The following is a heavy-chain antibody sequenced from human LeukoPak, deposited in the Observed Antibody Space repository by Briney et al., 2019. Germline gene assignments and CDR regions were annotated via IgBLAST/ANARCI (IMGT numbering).Heavy chain of an antibody. CDR2: IIPIFGTA. D-gene: IGHD3-3*01. Sequence: ASVKVSCKASGGTFSSYAISWVRQAPGQGLEWMGGIIPIFGTANYAQKFQGRVTITADESTSTAYMELSSLRSEDTAVYYCSRAPRYDFWKCYYPTDYWGQGTLVTVSS. V-gene: IGHV1-69*13. J-gene: IGHJ4*02. CDR3: SRAPRYDFWKCYYPTDY. CDR1: GGTFSSYA.